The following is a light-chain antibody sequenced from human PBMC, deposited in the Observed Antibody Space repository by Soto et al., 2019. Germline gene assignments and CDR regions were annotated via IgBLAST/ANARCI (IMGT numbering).Light chain of an antibody. V-gene: IGKV3-15*01. CDR2: GAS. J-gene: IGKJ1*01. CDR1: ESVSSN. CDR3: QQYNTWPPWT. Sequence: MMKHSPAAVSVTQGERATLSCRASESVSSNLAWYRQRPGQAPRLVIYGASTRATGIPARFSGSGSGTDFTLTISRLEPEDFAVYYCQQYNTWPPWTFGQRTKV.